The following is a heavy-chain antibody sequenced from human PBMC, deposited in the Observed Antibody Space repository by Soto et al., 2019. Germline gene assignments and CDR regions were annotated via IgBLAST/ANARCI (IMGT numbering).Heavy chain of an antibody. D-gene: IGHD6-19*01. CDR3: ATQTQWLEHYAFDI. Sequence: GASVKVSCKVSGYTLTELSMHWVRQAPGKGLEWMGGFDPEDGETIYAQKFQGRVTMTEDTSTDTAYMELSSLRSEDTAVYYCATQTQWLEHYAFDIWGQGTMVTVS. J-gene: IGHJ3*02. CDR2: FDPEDGET. CDR1: GYTLTELS. V-gene: IGHV1-24*01.